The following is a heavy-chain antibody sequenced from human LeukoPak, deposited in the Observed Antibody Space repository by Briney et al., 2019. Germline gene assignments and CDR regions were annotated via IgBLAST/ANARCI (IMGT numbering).Heavy chain of an antibody. Sequence: GGSLRLSCAASGFIVSSNHMSWVRQAPGKGLEWVSIIYSGADTYYADSVKGRFTVSRDNSKNTVYLQMNTLRAEDADVYYCARGAAGGSGGIDYWGQGTLVTVSS. D-gene: IGHD6-13*01. CDR1: GFIVSSNH. CDR2: IYSGADT. CDR3: ARGAAGGSGGIDY. J-gene: IGHJ4*02. V-gene: IGHV3-53*01.